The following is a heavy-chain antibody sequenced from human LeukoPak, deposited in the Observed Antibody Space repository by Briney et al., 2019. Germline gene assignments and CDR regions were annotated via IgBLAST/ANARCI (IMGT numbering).Heavy chain of an antibody. V-gene: IGHV3-30*04. CDR2: ISYDGSNK. D-gene: IGHD4-17*01. Sequence: GRSLRLSCAASGFTFSSYAMHWVCQAPPKGLEWVAVISYDGSNKYYADSVKGRFTISRDNSKNTLYLRMNSLRAEDTAVYYCARESRATVTTIDAFDISGQGTMLTVSS. CDR3: ARESRATVTTIDAFDI. J-gene: IGHJ3*02. CDR1: GFTFSSYA.